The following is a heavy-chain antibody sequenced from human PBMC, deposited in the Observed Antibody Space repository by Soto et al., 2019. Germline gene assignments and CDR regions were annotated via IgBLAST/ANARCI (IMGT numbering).Heavy chain of an antibody. CDR3: ARDSEWELGVDY. D-gene: IGHD1-26*01. J-gene: IGHJ4*02. Sequence: QVQLVESGGGVVQPGRSLRLSCAASGFTFSSYGMHWVRQAPGKGLEWVAVIWYDGSNKYYADSVKGRFTISRDNSKNTLYLQMNSLRAEDTAVYYSARDSEWELGVDYWGQGTLVTVSS. CDR1: GFTFSSYG. V-gene: IGHV3-33*01. CDR2: IWYDGSNK.